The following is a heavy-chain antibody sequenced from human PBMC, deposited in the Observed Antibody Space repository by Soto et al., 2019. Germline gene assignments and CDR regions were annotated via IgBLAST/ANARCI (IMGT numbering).Heavy chain of an antibody. J-gene: IGHJ4*02. D-gene: IGHD1-26*01. CDR3: ARYSGSYADY. CDR1: GFTFSSYG. Sequence: EVQLVESGGGLVQPGGSLRLSCAASGFTFSSYGMHWGRQAPGKGLVWVSRINSGGSSTDYADSVKGVFTISRDNAKNTLYLQMNSLRAEDTAVYYCARYSGSYADYWGQGTLVNVSS. V-gene: IGHV3-74*01. CDR2: INSGGSST.